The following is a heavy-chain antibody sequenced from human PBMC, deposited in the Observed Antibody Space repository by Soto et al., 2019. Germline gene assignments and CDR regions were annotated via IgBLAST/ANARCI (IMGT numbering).Heavy chain of an antibody. V-gene: IGHV4-59*08. CDR2: IFSSEHF. Sequence: SETLSLTCVGVSFGTYYWSWIRQPPGKGLEWLGYIFSSEHFKYNPSLNSRLTISVDPSKNHVSLSLTSVTAADTAVYYCARHLYSGSYYFDYCVQGTLVTVSS. CDR1: VSFGTYY. CDR3: ARHLYSGSYYFDY. D-gene: IGHD1-26*01. J-gene: IGHJ4*02.